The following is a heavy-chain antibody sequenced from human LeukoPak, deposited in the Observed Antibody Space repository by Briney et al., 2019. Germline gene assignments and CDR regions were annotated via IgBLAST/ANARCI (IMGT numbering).Heavy chain of an antibody. D-gene: IGHD4-17*01. CDR2: IKHDGSEK. Sequence: GGSLRLSCAASGFTFSSYWMNWVRQAPGKGLEWVANIKHDGSEKYYVDSVKGRFTISRDNAKNSLYLQMNSLRAEDTAVYYCARVSDGDYVGWYFDLWGRGTLVTVSS. CDR1: GFTFSSYW. V-gene: IGHV3-7*01. CDR3: ARVSDGDYVGWYFDL. J-gene: IGHJ2*01.